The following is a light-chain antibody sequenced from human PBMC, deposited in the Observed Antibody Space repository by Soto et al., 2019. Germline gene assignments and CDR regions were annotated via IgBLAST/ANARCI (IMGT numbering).Light chain of an antibody. CDR3: QQYGRPWT. CDR1: QSVYSSL. J-gene: IGKJ1*01. V-gene: IGKV3-20*01. CDR2: GAS. Sequence: EIVLTQSPGTLSLSPGERATLSCRASQSVYSSLLAWYQHKPGQTPRLLIYGASSRATGLPDRFSGSGSGTDFTLTISRLEPEDFAVYYCQQYGRPWTFGQGTKVEIK.